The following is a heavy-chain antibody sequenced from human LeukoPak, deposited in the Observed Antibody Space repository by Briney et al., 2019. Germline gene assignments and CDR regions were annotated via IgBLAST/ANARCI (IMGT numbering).Heavy chain of an antibody. CDR1: GFTFSSYW. D-gene: IGHD3-3*01. CDR3: ARESEDVLRSRYYYYYMTS. V-gene: IGHV3-7*01. J-gene: IGHJ6*03. CDR2: IKQDGSEK. Sequence: PGGSLRLSCAASGFTFSSYWMSWVRQAPGKGLEWVANIKQDGSEKYYVDSVKGRFTISRDNAKNSLYLQMNSLRAEDTAVYYCARESEDVLRSRYYYYYMTSGAKGPRSPSP.